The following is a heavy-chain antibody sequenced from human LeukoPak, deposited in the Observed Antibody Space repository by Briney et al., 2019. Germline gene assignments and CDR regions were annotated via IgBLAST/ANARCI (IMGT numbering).Heavy chain of an antibody. J-gene: IGHJ4*02. Sequence: SETLSLTCTVSGGSISSYYWSWIRQPPGKGLEWIGYIYYSGSTNYNPSLKSRVTISVDTSKNQFSLKLSSVTAADTAVYYCARGVDTSGYYYFDYWGQGTLVTVSS. D-gene: IGHD3-22*01. CDR1: GGSISSYY. CDR3: ARGVDTSGYYYFDY. V-gene: IGHV4-59*01. CDR2: IYYSGST.